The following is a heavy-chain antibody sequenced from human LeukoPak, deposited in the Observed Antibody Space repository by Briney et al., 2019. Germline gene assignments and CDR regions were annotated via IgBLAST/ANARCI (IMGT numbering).Heavy chain of an antibody. V-gene: IGHV3-23*01. J-gene: IGHJ3*02. Sequence: GGSLRLSCAASGFTFSSYAMSWVRQAPGKGLEWVSAISGNGGSTYYAESVKGRLTISRDNSKSTLYMEMKSLRSDDKAVYYCARGYTRTWTGDAFGIWGQGTMVTVSS. CDR2: ISGNGGST. CDR1: GFTFSSYA. CDR3: ARGYTRTWTGDAFGI. D-gene: IGHD6-13*01.